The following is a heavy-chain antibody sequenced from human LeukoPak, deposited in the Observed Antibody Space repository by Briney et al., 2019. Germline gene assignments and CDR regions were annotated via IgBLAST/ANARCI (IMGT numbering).Heavy chain of an antibody. V-gene: IGHV3-21*01. CDR1: GFTFSSYS. D-gene: IGHD6-19*01. CDR3: ARGAVAGQFDY. CDR2: ISSSSSYI. J-gene: IGHJ4*02. Sequence: GGSLRLSCAASGFTFSSYSMNWVRRAPGKGLEWVSSISSSSSYIYYADSVKGRFTISRDNAKNSLYLQMNSLRAEDTAVYYCARGAVAGQFDYWGQGTLVTVSS.